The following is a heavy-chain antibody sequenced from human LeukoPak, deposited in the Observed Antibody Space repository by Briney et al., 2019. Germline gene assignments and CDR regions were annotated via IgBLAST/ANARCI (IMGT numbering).Heavy chain of an antibody. D-gene: IGHD3-10*01. J-gene: IGHJ6*03. CDR1: GGTFSSYA. V-gene: IGHV1-69*01. Sequence: GASVKVSCKAPGGTFSSYAISWVRQAPGQGLEWMGGIIPIFGTANYAQKFQGRVTITADESTSTAYMELSSLRSEDTAVYYCARDTGPLYFGSGNDYYYMDVWGKGTTVTVSS. CDR2: IIPIFGTA. CDR3: ARDTGPLYFGSGNDYYYMDV.